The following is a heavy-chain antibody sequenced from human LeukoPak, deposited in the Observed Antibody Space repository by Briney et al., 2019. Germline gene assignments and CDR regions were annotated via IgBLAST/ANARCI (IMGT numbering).Heavy chain of an antibody. V-gene: IGHV3-66*01. J-gene: IGHJ5*02. CDR3: ARLSIYGDDEEGGFDP. CDR2: IYSGGST. Sequence: GGSLRPSCAASGFTVSSSYMSWVRQAPGKGLEWVSVIYSGGSTYYADSVKGRFTISRDNSKNTLYLQMNSLRAEDTAVYYCARLSIYGDDEEGGFDPWGQGTLVTVSS. D-gene: IGHD4-17*01. CDR1: GFTVSSSY.